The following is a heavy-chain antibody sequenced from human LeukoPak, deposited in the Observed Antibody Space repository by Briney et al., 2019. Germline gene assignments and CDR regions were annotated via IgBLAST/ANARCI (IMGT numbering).Heavy chain of an antibody. CDR3: ATTERLEAFDI. CDR1: GFTFSSAW. V-gene: IGHV3-15*01. J-gene: IGHJ3*02. Sequence: GGSLRLSCAASGFTFSSAWVSWVRQAPGKGLEWVGRIKRKTDGGATDYTAPVKGRFTISRDDSKTTVYLQMNSLKTEDTAVYFCATTERLEAFDIWGQGTMVTVSS. CDR2: IKRKTDGGAT. D-gene: IGHD1-1*01.